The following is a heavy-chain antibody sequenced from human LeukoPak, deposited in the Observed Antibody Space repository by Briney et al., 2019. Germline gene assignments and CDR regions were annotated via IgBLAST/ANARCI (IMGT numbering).Heavy chain of an antibody. CDR3: ASRSRRFTVAGRGALGY. J-gene: IGHJ4*02. CDR2: INHSGST. D-gene: IGHD6-19*01. Sequence: SETLSLTCAVYGGSFSGYYWSWIRQPPGKGLEWIGEINHSGSTNYNPSLKSRVTISVDTSKSQFSLKLSSVTAADTAVYYCASRSRRFTVAGRGALGYWGQGTLVTVSS. V-gene: IGHV4-34*01. CDR1: GGSFSGYY.